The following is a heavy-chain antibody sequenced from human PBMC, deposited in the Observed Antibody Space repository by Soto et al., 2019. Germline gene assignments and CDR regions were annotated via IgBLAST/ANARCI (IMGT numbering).Heavy chain of an antibody. V-gene: IGHV4-39*01. CDR3: ARGKRVLRFLEWWGGAFDI. CDR2: IYYSGST. Sequence: PSETLSLTCTVSGGSISSSSYYWGWIRQPPGKGLEWIGGIYYSGSTYYNPSLKSRVTISVDTSKNQFSLKLSSVTAADTAVYYCARGKRVLRFLEWWGGAFDIWGQGTMVTVSS. J-gene: IGHJ3*02. D-gene: IGHD3-3*01. CDR1: GGSISSSSYY.